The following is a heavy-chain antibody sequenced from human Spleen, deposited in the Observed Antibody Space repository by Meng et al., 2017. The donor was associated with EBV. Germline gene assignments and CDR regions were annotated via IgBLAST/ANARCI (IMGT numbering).Heavy chain of an antibody. CDR2: ICWDDDK. D-gene: IGHD6-13*01. CDR1: WFSLSTSGVG. Sequence: QITLKESGPTLVKPTXTLTLTCTFPWFSLSTSGVGVGWIRQPPGKALEWLALICWDDDKRYSPSLKSRLTITKDTSKNQVVLTMTNMDPVDTATYYCAHTYSSSWQLYNWFDPRGQGTLVTVSS. V-gene: IGHV2-5*02. J-gene: IGHJ5*02. CDR3: AHTYSSSWQLYNWFDP.